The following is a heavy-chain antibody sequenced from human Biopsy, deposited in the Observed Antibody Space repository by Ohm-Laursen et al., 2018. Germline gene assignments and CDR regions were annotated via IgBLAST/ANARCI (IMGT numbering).Heavy chain of an antibody. D-gene: IGHD6-6*01. Sequence: SLRLCCAASGFSVSSYDMNWVRQAPGKGLEWISYISETSSHIYDADSVIGRFTVARDIAKNSLYLQLNSLRVEDTAVYYCARDSSRRAREGGMDVWGQGTTVTVSS. CDR2: ISETSSHI. CDR3: ARDSSRRAREGGMDV. J-gene: IGHJ6*02. V-gene: IGHV3-21*01. CDR1: GFSVSSYD.